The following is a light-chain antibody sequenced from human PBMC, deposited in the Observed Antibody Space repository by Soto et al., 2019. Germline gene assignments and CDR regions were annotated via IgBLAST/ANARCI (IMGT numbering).Light chain of an antibody. J-gene: IGLJ1*01. CDR2: GNS. V-gene: IGLV1-40*01. Sequence: QSVLTQPPSASGTPGQRVTLSCSGSSSNIGFNAVNWYQQLPGTAPKLLIYGNSNRPSGVPDRFSGSKSGTSASLAITGLQAEDEADYYCQSYDSSLSGYVFGTGTKVTVL. CDR1: SSNIGFNA. CDR3: QSYDSSLSGYV.